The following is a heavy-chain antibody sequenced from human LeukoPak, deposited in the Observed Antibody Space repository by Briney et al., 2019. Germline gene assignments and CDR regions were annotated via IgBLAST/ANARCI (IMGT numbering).Heavy chain of an antibody. J-gene: IGHJ6*03. V-gene: IGHV1-2*02. CDR1: GYTFTGYY. D-gene: IGHD3-16*01. CDR2: INPHSGGT. Sequence: GASVKVSCKASGYTFTGYYIHWVRQAPGQGLEWMGWINPHSGGTNYGQKFKGRVTMTRDTYISTAYMEVSRLTSDDTAVYYCARGMITFGGHYYYYYMDVWGKGTTVTISS. CDR3: ARGMITFGGHYYYYYMDV.